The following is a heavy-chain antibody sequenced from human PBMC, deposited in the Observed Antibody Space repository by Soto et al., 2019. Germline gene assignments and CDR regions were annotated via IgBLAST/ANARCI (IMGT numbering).Heavy chain of an antibody. CDR2: IYYSGST. Sequence: QVQLQESGPGLVKPSETLSLTCTVSGGSVSSGSYYWSWIRQPPGKGLEWIGYIYYSGSTNYNPSLKSRVTISVDTSKNQFSLKLSSVTAADPAVYYCARGIAVAGTAFDPWGQGTLVTVSS. V-gene: IGHV4-61*01. CDR3: ARGIAVAGTAFDP. J-gene: IGHJ5*02. CDR1: GGSVSSGSYY. D-gene: IGHD6-19*01.